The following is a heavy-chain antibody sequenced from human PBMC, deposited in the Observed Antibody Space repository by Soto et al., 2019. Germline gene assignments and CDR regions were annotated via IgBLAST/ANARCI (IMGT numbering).Heavy chain of an antibody. CDR2: ISERGDTT. J-gene: IGHJ4*02. V-gene: IGHV3-23*01. CDR1: GFTISSNA. CDR3: AKDKPGTTSFDY. Sequence: QPGGSLRLSCAASGFTISSNAMYWVRQAPGKGPEWVSAISERGDTTHYADSVKGRFTISRDTSKNTLYLQLNTLRADDTAVYYCAKDKPGTTSFDYWGQGTLVTVSS. D-gene: IGHD1-1*01.